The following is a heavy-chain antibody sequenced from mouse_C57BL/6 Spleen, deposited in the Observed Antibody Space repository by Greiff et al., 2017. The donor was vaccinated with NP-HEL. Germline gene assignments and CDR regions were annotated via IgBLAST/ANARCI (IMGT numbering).Heavy chain of an antibody. Sequence: EVQLQQSGTVLARPGASVKMSCMTSGYTFTSYWMHWVKQRPGQGLEWIGAIYPGNSDTSYNQKFKGKAKLTAVTSASTAYMELSSLTNEDSAVYYCTEGIYYYGSSGYWGQGTTLTVSS. V-gene: IGHV1-5*01. CDR3: TEGIYYYGSSGY. D-gene: IGHD1-1*01. J-gene: IGHJ2*01. CDR1: GYTFTSYW. CDR2: IYPGNSDT.